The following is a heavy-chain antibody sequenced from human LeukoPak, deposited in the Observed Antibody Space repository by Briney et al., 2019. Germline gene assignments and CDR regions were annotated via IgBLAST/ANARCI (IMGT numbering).Heavy chain of an antibody. CDR2: ISVTSEK. CDR3: VRDPGRSSNY. CDR1: GLTFSSFR. V-gene: IGHV3-48*02. Sequence: GESLRLSCAASGLTFSSFRMNWVRQAPGKGLEWLSDISVTSEKSYAASVKGRFTISRDNAKNSLYLQMNSLKDEDTAVYYCVRDPGRSSNYWGQGTLVTVSS. J-gene: IGHJ4*02. D-gene: IGHD1-26*01.